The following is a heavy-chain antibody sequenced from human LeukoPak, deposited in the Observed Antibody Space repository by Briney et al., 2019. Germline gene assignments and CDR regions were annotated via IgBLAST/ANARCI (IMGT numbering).Heavy chain of an antibody. CDR1: GFTFTTFW. CDR2: ISASGVNT. J-gene: IGHJ4*02. V-gene: IGHV3-23*01. CDR3: ANINRGPDY. D-gene: IGHD1-14*01. Sequence: GGSLRLSCATPGFTFTTFWMHWVRQAPGKGLEWVSLISASGVNTYYTDSVKARFTISRDNSKDTLYLQMNSLRVEDTAIYYCANINRGPDYWGQGTLVTVSS.